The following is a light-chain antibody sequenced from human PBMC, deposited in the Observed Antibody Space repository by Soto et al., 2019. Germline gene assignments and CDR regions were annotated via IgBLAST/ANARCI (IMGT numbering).Light chain of an antibody. J-gene: IGLJ1*01. CDR1: SSDVGSYNL. V-gene: IGLV2-23*01. Sequence: QSVLTQPASVSGSPGQSITISCTRTSSDVGSYNLVSWYQQHPGKAPKLMIYEGSKRPSGVSNRFSGSKSGNTASLTISGLQAEDEADYYCCSYAGSSTYVFGTGTQLTVL. CDR2: EGS. CDR3: CSYAGSSTYV.